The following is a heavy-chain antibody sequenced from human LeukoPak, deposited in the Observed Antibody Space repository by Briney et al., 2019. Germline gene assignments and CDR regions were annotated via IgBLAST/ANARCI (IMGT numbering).Heavy chain of an antibody. Sequence: PSETLSLTCTVSGGSISSRSYYWDWIRQPPGKGLAWIGTVYYSGTTYYNPSLKSRVTISIDSSKNQFSLKVRSVTAADTAVYSCARRRDQEDYFDYWGQGTLVTVSS. CDR3: ARRRDQEDYFDY. CDR2: VYYSGTT. CDR1: GGSISSRSYY. J-gene: IGHJ4*02. V-gene: IGHV4-39*01.